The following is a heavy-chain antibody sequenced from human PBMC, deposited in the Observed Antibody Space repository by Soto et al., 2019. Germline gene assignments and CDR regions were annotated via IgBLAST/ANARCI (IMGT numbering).Heavy chain of an antibody. J-gene: IGHJ4*02. CDR3: ARNSGSNTFDY. CDR1: GFTFSSYG. V-gene: IGHV3-33*01. CDR2: IWYDGSNK. Sequence: ESGGGVVQPGRSLRLSCAASGFTFSSYGMHWVRQAPGKGLEWVAVIWYDGSNKYYADSVKGRFTISRDNSKNTLYLQMNSLRAEDTAVYYCARNSGSNTFDYWGQGTLVTVSS. D-gene: IGHD3-22*01.